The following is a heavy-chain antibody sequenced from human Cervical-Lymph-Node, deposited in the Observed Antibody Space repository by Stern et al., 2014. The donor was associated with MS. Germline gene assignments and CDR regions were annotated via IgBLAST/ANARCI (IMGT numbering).Heavy chain of an antibody. D-gene: IGHD1-1*01. CDR2: VSTYNGNT. J-gene: IGHJ4*02. CDR3: ARGDDKTSYDY. CDR1: GYTFTNTG. V-gene: IGHV1-18*01. Sequence: QVQLVHSGAEVKKPGASVKVSCKASGYTFTNTGINWVRLAPGQGPEWMGWVSTYNGNTKYAQKLRGRVTMTTDTSTSTAYMELRSLRSDDTAVYYCARGDDKTSYDYWGQGTLVTVSS.